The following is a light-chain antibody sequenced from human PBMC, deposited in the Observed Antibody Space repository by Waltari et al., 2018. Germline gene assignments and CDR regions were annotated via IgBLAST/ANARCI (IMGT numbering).Light chain of an antibody. CDR2: KTN. CDR3: LVYMGSGIWV. CDR1: SGSVSCISY. V-gene: IGLV8-61*01. J-gene: IGLJ3*02. Sequence: QTVVTQEPSLSVSPGGTVTLTCVLSSGSVSCISYVSWYQQRPGQTPRTRVYKTNIRSSGVPDRFSGSSLGNKAALIITGAQADDECDYYCLVYMGSGIWVFGGGTKLTVL.